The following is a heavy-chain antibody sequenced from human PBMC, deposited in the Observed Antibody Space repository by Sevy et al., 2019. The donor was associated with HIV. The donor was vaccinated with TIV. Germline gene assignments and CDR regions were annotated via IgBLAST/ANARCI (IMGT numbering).Heavy chain of an antibody. D-gene: IGHD3-10*01. CDR2: ISGSGGST. J-gene: IGHJ5*02. Sequence: GGSLRLSCAASGFTFSSYAMSWVRQAPGKGLEWVSAISGSGGSTYYADSVKGRFTISRDNSKNTLYLQMNSLRAEDTAVYYCAKAGTTMVRGVIIKPDNWFDPWGQGTLVTVSS. CDR3: AKAGTTMVRGVIIKPDNWFDP. V-gene: IGHV3-23*01. CDR1: GFTFSSYA.